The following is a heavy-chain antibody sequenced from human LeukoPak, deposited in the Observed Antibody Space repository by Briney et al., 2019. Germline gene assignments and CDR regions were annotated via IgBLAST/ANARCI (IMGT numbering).Heavy chain of an antibody. Sequence: GGSLRLSCAASGFTFSSYEMNWVRQAAGKGLEWVSYISSSGSTIYYADSVKGRFTISRDNAKNSLYLQMNSLRAEDTAVYYCARDMVLAAAGYFGYWGQGTLATVSS. CDR3: ARDMVLAAAGYFGY. V-gene: IGHV3-48*03. CDR2: ISSSGSTI. D-gene: IGHD6-13*01. CDR1: GFTFSSYE. J-gene: IGHJ4*02.